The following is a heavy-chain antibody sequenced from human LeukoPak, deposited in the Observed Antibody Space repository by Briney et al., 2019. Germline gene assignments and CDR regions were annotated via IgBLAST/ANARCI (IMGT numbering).Heavy chain of an antibody. CDR3: ARGSLYCSGGSCYFDY. D-gene: IGHD2-15*01. Sequence: GGALRLSCAASGFTFSTYGMHWVRQAPGKGLEWVAVIWYDGSNKYYADSVKGRFTISRDNSKNTLYLQMNSLRAEDTAVYYCARGSLYCSGGSCYFDYWGQGTLVTVSS. CDR1: GFTFSTYG. V-gene: IGHV3-33*01. J-gene: IGHJ4*02. CDR2: IWYDGSNK.